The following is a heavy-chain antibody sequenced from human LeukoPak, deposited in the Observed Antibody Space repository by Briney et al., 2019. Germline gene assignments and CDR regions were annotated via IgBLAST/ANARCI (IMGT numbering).Heavy chain of an antibody. V-gene: IGHV4-59*01. CDR1: GGSMSFYY. CDR3: ARSTYYYDSSGYYSFDY. CDR2: IYYSGST. J-gene: IGHJ4*02. Sequence: SETLSLTCTVSGGSMSFYYWSWIRQPPGKGLEWIGYIYYSGSTNYNPSLKSRVTISVDTSKNQSSLKLSSVTAADTAVYYCARSTYYYDSSGYYSFDYWGQGTLVTVSS. D-gene: IGHD3-22*01.